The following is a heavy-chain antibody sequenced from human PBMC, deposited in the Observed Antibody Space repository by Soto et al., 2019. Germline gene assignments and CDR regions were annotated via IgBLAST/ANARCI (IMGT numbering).Heavy chain of an antibody. V-gene: IGHV3-30*03. CDR2: ITYEGSNK. Sequence: GGSLRLSCAASGFIFANYGMHWVRQAPGKGLEWVALITYEGSNKYYADAVKGRFTISRDNTKNLLYLQMNSLRAEDTAVYYCARSGDNYNRLDYWGQGTPVTVSS. CDR3: ARSGDNYNRLDY. D-gene: IGHD1-1*01. J-gene: IGHJ4*02. CDR1: GFIFANYG.